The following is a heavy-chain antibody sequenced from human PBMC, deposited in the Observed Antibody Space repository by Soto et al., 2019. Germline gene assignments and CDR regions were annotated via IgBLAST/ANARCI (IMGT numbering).Heavy chain of an antibody. CDR3: ARDWGGGSYAY. Sequence: SLRLSCAASGFTVSSNYMNWVRQAPGKGLEWVSIIYRGGSTYYADSVKGRFTISRDNAKNSLYLQMNSLRAEDTAVYYCARDWGGGSYAYWGQGTLVTVSS. D-gene: IGHD1-26*01. CDR2: IYRGGST. J-gene: IGHJ4*02. CDR1: GFTVSSNY. V-gene: IGHV3-66*01.